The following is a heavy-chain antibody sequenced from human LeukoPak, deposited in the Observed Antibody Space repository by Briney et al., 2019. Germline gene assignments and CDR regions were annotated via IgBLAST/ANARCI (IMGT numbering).Heavy chain of an antibody. CDR1: GFSFDDYT. D-gene: IGHD6-6*01. CDR3: AKAGTRVAARGAPFDS. CDR2: ISWDSFYT. Sequence: PGGSLRLSCAASGFSFDDYTMHWVRQAPGKGPEWVSLISWDSFYTPSSDSVKGRFIISRDNNKDSLYLQMNSLRYEDTAVYYCAKAGTRVAARGAPFDSWGQGTLVTVSS. V-gene: IGHV3-43*01. J-gene: IGHJ4*02.